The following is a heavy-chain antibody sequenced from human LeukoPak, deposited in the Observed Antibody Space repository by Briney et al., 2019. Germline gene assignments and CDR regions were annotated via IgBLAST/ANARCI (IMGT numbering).Heavy chain of an antibody. CDR2: IKQDGSEK. CDR3: ATPPTAYTSGSLGY. D-gene: IGHD3-22*01. CDR1: GVTFSSYW. V-gene: IGHV3-7*01. Sequence: GGSLRLSCAASGVTFSSYWMSLVRQAPGKGLEWVANIKQDGSEKYYADSVKGRFSISRDNSKNTLYLQMNSLRVEDTAVYYCATPPTAYTSGSLGYWGQGTLVTVSS. J-gene: IGHJ4*02.